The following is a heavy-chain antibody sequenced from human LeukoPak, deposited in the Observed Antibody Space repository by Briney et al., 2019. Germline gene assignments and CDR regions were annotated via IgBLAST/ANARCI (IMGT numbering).Heavy chain of an antibody. J-gene: IGHJ6*02. CDR1: GFTFSSYS. D-gene: IGHD5-12*01. CDR3: ARDGHVDDYYYYGMDV. Sequence: PGGSLRLSCAASGFTFSSYSMNWVRRAPGKGLEWVSSISSSSSYIYYADSVKGRFTISRDNAKNSLYLQMNSLRAEDTAVYYCARDGHVDDYYYYGMDVWGQGTTVTVSS. V-gene: IGHV3-21*01. CDR2: ISSSSSYI.